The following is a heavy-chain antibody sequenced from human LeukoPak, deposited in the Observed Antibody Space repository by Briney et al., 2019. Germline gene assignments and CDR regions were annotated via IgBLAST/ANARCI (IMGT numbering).Heavy chain of an antibody. CDR2: IKSKTDGGTT. CDR3: TTGDIVVVPAAQGGYYYMDV. J-gene: IGHJ6*03. CDR1: GFTFSNAW. Sequence: GGSLRLSCAASGFTFSNAWMSWVRQAPGKGLEWVGRIKSKTDGGTTDYAAPVKGRFTISRDDSKNTLYLQMNGLKTEDTAVYYCTTGDIVVVPAAQGGYYYMDVWGKGTTVTVSS. V-gene: IGHV3-15*01. D-gene: IGHD2-2*01.